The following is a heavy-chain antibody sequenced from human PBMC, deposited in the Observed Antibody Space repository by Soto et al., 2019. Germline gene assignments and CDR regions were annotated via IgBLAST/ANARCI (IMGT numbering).Heavy chain of an antibody. CDR1: EFNFSNYW. V-gene: IGHV3-74*01. J-gene: IGHJ6*02. Sequence: GGSLRLSCAASEFNFSNYWMHWVRQAPGKGLVWVSRIKGDGSITNYADSVKGRFTISRDNAKNTLFLQMDSVTAEDTAVYYCGRGVPDHSAPDVWGQGTTVTVSS. CDR3: GRGVPDHSAPDV. CDR2: IKGDGSIT. D-gene: IGHD2-15*01.